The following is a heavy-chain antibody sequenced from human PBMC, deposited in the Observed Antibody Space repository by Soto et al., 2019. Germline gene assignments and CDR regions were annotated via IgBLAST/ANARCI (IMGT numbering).Heavy chain of an antibody. Sequence: SETLSLTCTVSGGSIISGGYYWSWIRQHPGKGLEWIGYIYYSGSTYYNPSLKSRVTISVDTSKNQFSLKLSSVTAADTAVYYCARGNYCSGGSCYSRFSYFDYWGQGTLVTVSS. CDR3: ARGNYCSGGSCYSRFSYFDY. D-gene: IGHD2-15*01. CDR1: GGSIISGGYY. V-gene: IGHV4-31*03. CDR2: IYYSGST. J-gene: IGHJ4*02.